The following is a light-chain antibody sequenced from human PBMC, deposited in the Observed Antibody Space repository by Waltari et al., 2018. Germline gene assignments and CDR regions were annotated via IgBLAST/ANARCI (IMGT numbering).Light chain of an antibody. Sequence: QSVLTQPPSASGTPGQRVTISCSGSNSNIGSNTVNWYQQLPGTAPKLLIYSNNQRPPGVPDRFSGSKSGTSASLAISGLQSEDEAHYYCSSWGGSLAGVVFGGGTKLTVL. CDR1: NSNIGSNT. CDR2: SNN. V-gene: IGLV1-44*01. J-gene: IGLJ2*01. CDR3: SSWGGSLAGVV.